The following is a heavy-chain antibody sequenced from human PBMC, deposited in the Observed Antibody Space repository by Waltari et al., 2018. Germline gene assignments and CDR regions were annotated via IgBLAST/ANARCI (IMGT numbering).Heavy chain of an antibody. Sequence: EVQLLESGGGLVQPGGSLRLSCAASGFTFSTYAMSWVRQAPGKGLVGVSAIRASGRRTYDAESVKGRFTISRDNCKNTLYVKMNSLRVEDTAVYYCAKELDYSDSSSYKIVFDCWGQGTLVTVAS. CDR3: AKELDYSDSSSYKIVFDC. V-gene: IGHV3-23*01. D-gene: IGHD3-22*01. J-gene: IGHJ4*02. CDR1: GFTFSTYA. CDR2: IRASGRRT.